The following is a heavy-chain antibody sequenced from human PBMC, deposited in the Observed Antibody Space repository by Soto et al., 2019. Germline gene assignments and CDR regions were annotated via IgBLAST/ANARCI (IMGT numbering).Heavy chain of an antibody. V-gene: IGHV3-23*01. Sequence: EVQLLESGGGLVQPGGSLRLSCAASGFTFSSYAMSWVRQAPGKGLEWVSAISGSGGSTYYADSVKGRFTISRDNSKNTLYLQMNSLRAEDTAVYYCAKDGPDSSSRYYYYGMDVWGQGTTVTVSS. CDR2: ISGSGGST. CDR1: GFTFSSYA. D-gene: IGHD6-13*01. J-gene: IGHJ6*02. CDR3: AKDGPDSSSRYYYYGMDV.